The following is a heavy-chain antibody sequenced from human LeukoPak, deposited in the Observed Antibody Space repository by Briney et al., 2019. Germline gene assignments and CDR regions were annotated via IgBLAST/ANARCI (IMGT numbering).Heavy chain of an antibody. Sequence: PGGSLRLSCAASGFTFSDYYMSWIRQAPGKGLEWVSYISSSGSTIYYADSVKGRFTISRDNAKNSLYLQMNSLRAEDTAVYYCARTRYCSSTSCLIVRGAFDIWGLGTMVTVSP. CDR1: GFTFSDYY. J-gene: IGHJ3*02. CDR2: ISSSGSTI. V-gene: IGHV3-11*04. D-gene: IGHD2-2*01. CDR3: ARTRYCSSTSCLIVRGAFDI.